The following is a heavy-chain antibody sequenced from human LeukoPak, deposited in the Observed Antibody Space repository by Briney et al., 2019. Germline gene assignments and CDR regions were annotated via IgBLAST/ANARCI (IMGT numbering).Heavy chain of an antibody. D-gene: IGHD3-10*01. J-gene: IGHJ5*02. V-gene: IGHV4-59*01. CDR1: GGSLSSYY. Sequence: SETLSLTCTVSGGSLSSYYWSWIRQPPGKGLEWIGYIYYSGSTNYNPSLKSRVPISVDTSKSQFSLKLSSVNAADTAVYYWARDFIYYGSGSYSWFDPWGQGTLVTVSS. CDR2: IYYSGST. CDR3: ARDFIYYGSGSYSWFDP.